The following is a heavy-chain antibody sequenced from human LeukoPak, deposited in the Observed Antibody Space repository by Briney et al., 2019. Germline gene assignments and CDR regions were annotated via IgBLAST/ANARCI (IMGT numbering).Heavy chain of an antibody. J-gene: IGHJ3*02. CDR3: ARDSGSLYGPDAFDI. CDR2: ISSSSYI. V-gene: IGHV3-21*04. Sequence: PGGSLRLSCAASGFTFSSYSMNWVRQAPGKGLEWVSSISSSSYIYYADSVKGRFTISRDNAKNSLYPQMNSLKTEDTAVYYCARDSGSLYGPDAFDIWGQGTMVTVSS. CDR1: GFTFSSYS. D-gene: IGHD1-26*01.